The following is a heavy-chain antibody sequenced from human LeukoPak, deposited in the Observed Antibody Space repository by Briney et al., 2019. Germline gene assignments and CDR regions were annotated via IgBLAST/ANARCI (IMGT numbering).Heavy chain of an antibody. CDR2: IIPIFGTA. J-gene: IGHJ3*01. CDR3: ASRIAAAVTLGAFDV. D-gene: IGHD6-13*01. Sequence: GASVKVSCKASGGTFSSYAISWVRQAPGQGLEWMGGIIPIFGTANYAQKFQGRVTITTDESTSTAYMELSSLRSEDTAVYYCASRIAAAVTLGAFDVWGQGTMVTVSS. CDR1: GGTFSSYA. V-gene: IGHV1-69*05.